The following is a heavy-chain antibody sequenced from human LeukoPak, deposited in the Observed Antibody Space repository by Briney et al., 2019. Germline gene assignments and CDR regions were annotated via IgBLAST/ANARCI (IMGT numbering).Heavy chain of an antibody. J-gene: IGHJ4*02. Sequence: SETLSLTCTVSGGSISSYYWSWIRQPPGKGLEWIGYIYYSGSTNYNPSLKSRVTISVDTSKNQFSLKLSSVTAADTAVYYCARYRPMVRGVDYWGQGTLVTVSS. D-gene: IGHD3-10*01. CDR1: GGSISSYY. V-gene: IGHV4-59*01. CDR3: ARYRPMVRGVDY. CDR2: IYYSGST.